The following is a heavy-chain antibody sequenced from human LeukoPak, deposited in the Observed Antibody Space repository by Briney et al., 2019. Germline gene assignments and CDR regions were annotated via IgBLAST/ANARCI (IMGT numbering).Heavy chain of an antibody. J-gene: IGHJ3*02. CDR3: ARDYDFWSGYAKFDAFDI. CDR2: INPNSGGT. Sequence: ASVKVSCKASGYTFTGYYMHWARQAPGQGLEWMGWINPNSGGTNYAQKFQGRVTMTRDTSISTAYMELSRLRSDDTAVYYCARDYDFWSGYAKFDAFDIWGQGTMVTVSS. D-gene: IGHD3-3*01. V-gene: IGHV1-2*02. CDR1: GYTFTGYY.